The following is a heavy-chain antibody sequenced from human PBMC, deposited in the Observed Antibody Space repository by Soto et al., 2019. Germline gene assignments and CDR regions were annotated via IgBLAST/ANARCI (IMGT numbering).Heavy chain of an antibody. Sequence: PSETLSLTCAVSGGSINSGGYSWSWIRQPPGKGLEWIGYIYHSGSTYYNPSLKSRVTVSVDKSKNQFSLKLSSVTAADTAVYYCARDDLYGGWFDPWGQGTLVTVSA. CDR3: ARDDLYGGWFDP. V-gene: IGHV4-30-2*01. CDR2: IYHSGST. J-gene: IGHJ5*02. CDR1: GGSINSGGYS. D-gene: IGHD4-17*01.